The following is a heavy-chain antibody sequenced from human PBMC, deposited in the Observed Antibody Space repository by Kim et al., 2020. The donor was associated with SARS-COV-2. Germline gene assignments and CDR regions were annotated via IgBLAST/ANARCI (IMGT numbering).Heavy chain of an antibody. Sequence: GRFNIPRNNAKNSLYLQMNSLRAEETAVYYCARDGRWFGELLGLDYWGQGTLVTVSS. J-gene: IGHJ4*02. V-gene: IGHV3-11*06. D-gene: IGHD3-10*01. CDR3: ARDGRWFGELLGLDY.